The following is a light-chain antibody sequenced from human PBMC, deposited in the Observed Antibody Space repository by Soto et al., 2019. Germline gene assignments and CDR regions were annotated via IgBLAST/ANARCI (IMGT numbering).Light chain of an antibody. CDR1: QSLTSTY. J-gene: IGKJ2*01. CDR2: GAS. CDR3: HQYENSPPSYT. Sequence: EIVLTQSPGTLSLSPGERATLSCRASQSLTSTYLAWYQQKPGQAPRLLIYGASSRATGIPDRFSGSGSGTDFTLTISRLEPEDFAVYYCHQYENSPPSYTFGQGTKLEIK. V-gene: IGKV3-20*01.